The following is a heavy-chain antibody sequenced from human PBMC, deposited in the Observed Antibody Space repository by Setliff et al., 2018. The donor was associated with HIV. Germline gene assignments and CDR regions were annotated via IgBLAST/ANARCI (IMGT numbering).Heavy chain of an antibody. J-gene: IGHJ6*02. CDR2: IYPGDSDT. D-gene: IGHD6-13*01. CDR3: ASQIAEVLDGMDV. CDR1: GYSFTSYW. Sequence: GESLKISGKGSGYSFTSYWIGWVRQIPGKGLEWMGIIYPGDSDTRYSPSFQGQVTISADNSISTAYLQWSSLKASDTAMYYCASQIAEVLDGMDVWGQGPTVTVSS. V-gene: IGHV5-51*01.